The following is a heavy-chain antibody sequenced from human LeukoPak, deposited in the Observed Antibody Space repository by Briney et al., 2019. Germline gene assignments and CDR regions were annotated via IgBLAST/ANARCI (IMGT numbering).Heavy chain of an antibody. CDR3: ARESSYYDRSGYYYYYGMDV. J-gene: IGHJ6*01. CDR1: GYTFTSYG. V-gene: IGHV1-18*01. CDR2: ISAYNGNT. Sequence: ASVKVSCKASGYTFTSYGISWVRQAPGQGLEWMGWISAYNGNTNYAQKLQGRVTMTTDTSTSTVYMELSSLRSEDTAVYYCARESSYYDRSGYYYYYGMDVWGQGTTVTVSS. D-gene: IGHD3-22*01.